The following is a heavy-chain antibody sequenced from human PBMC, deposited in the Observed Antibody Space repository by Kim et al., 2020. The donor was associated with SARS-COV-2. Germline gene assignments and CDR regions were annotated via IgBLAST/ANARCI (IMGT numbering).Heavy chain of an antibody. CDR1: GGSFSGYY. CDR2: INHSGST. V-gene: IGHV4-34*01. CDR3: ARGLQSPSITIFGVVQFDP. Sequence: SETLSLTCAVYGGSFSGYYWSWIRQPPGKGLEWIGEINHSGSTNYNPSLKSRVTISVDTSKNQFSLKLSSVTAADTAVYYCARGLQSPSITIFGVVQFDP. D-gene: IGHD3-3*01. J-gene: IGHJ5*02.